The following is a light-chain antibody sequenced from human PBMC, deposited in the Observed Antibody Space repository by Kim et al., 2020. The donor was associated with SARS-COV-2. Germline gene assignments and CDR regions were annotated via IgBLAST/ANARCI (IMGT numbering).Light chain of an antibody. J-gene: IGLJ2*01. CDR3: QSFDSSLREV. V-gene: IGLV1-40*01. CDR2: GNN. CDR1: TSNIGAGYN. Sequence: GQRVTISCTGSTSNIGAGYNVHWYQQLPGTAPKLLIYGNNNRPSGVPDRFSGSNSGPSASLAITGLQAADEADYYCQSFDSSLREVFGGGTQLTVL.